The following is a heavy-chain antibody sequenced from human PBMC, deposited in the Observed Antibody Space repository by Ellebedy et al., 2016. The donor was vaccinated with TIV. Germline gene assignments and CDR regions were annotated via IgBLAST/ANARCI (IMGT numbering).Heavy chain of an antibody. V-gene: IGHV1-46*01. Sequence: ASVKVSCXASGYTLSNYGISWVRQGPGQGLEWMGSVNPRDGSTIISQTFQGRVTLTSDTSTRSVYMQLTGLTYGDTAVYFCARLLGTCTFGLCPFGDYWGQGSLVAVSS. CDR2: VNPRDGST. CDR3: ARLLGTCTFGLCPFGDY. J-gene: IGHJ4*01. CDR1: GYTLSNYG. D-gene: IGHD1-7*01.